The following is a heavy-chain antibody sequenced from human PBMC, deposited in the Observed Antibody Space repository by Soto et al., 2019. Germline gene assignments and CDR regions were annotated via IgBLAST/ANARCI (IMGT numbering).Heavy chain of an antibody. D-gene: IGHD2-2*01. CDR2: IYYSGST. Sequence: QLQLQESGPGLVKPSETLSLTCTVSGGSISSSSYYWGWIRQPPGKGLEWIGRIYYSGSTYYNPSLKGRVTIYVDASQNRCSLKLSYMAAAATYVYYCARQMSGLVVLVPADIAYWGQGTLVTVSS. V-gene: IGHV4-39*01. J-gene: IGHJ4*02. CDR3: ARQMSGLVVLVPADIAY. CDR1: GGSISSSSYY.